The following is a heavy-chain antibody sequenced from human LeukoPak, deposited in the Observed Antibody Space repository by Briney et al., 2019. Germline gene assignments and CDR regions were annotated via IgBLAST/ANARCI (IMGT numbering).Heavy chain of an antibody. J-gene: IGHJ4*02. CDR1: GYTLTELS. CDR2: FDPEDGET. D-gene: IGHD3-10*01. V-gene: IGHV1-24*01. CDR3: ATGLIRGVIITSLDY. Sequence: ASVKVSCKVSGYTLTELSMHWVRQAPGKGLEWMGGFDPEDGETIYAQKFQGRVTMTEDTSTDTAYMELSSLRSEATAVYYCATGLIRGVIITSLDYWGQGTLVTVSS.